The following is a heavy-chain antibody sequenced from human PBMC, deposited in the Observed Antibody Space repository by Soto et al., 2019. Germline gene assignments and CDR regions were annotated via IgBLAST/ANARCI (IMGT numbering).Heavy chain of an antibody. V-gene: IGHV1-46*01. D-gene: IGHD6-19*01. J-gene: IGHJ3*02. Sequence: QVQLVQSGAEVKKPGASVKVSCKASGYTVINYYMHWVRQAPGQGLEWMGIIQPNGCSTTYAQKFQGRVTLTRDTSTNTVNMELSSLRSEDTAVYYCAREKWLVRRNDPFDIWGQGTMVPVSA. CDR3: AREKWLVRRNDPFDI. CDR2: IQPNGCST. CDR1: GYTVINYY.